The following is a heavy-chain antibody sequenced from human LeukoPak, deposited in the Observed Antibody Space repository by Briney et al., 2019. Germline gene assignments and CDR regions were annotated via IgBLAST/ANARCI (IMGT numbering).Heavy chain of an antibody. CDR1: GGTLSSYA. CDR2: IIPIFGTA. Sequence: SSVKVSCKASGGTLSSYAISWVRQAPGQGLEWMGGIIPIFGTANYVQKFQGRVTITTDESTSTAYMELSSLRSEDTAVYCCARDRGSGYDYYWGQGTLVTVSS. D-gene: IGHD5-12*01. J-gene: IGHJ4*02. V-gene: IGHV1-69*05. CDR3: ARDRGSGYDYY.